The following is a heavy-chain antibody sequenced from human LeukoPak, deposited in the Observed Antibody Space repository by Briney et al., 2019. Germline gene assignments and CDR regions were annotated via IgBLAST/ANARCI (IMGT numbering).Heavy chain of an antibody. J-gene: IGHJ6*02. Sequence: SETLSLTCTVSGGFISSYYWSWIRQPPGKGLEWIAYINYSGSTIYNPSLKSRVTISLDTSRNQFSLKLSSMTDADTAVYYCARRGAARRYDGMDVWGQGTTVTVSS. V-gene: IGHV4-59*08. D-gene: IGHD6-6*01. CDR1: GGFISSYY. CDR3: ARRGAARRYDGMDV. CDR2: INYSGST.